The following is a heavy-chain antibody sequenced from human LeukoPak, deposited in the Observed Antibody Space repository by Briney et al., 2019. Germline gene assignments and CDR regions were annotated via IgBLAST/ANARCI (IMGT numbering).Heavy chain of an antibody. Sequence: GESLRLSCVASGFTFTDHPMNWVRQAPGKGLEWVSAISGSGGSTYYADSVKGRFTISRDNSKNTLYLQMNSLRAEDTAVYYCANTPKMTGNDAFDIWGQGTMVTVSS. CDR3: ANTPKMTGNDAFDI. CDR2: ISGSGGST. V-gene: IGHV3-23*01. J-gene: IGHJ3*02. CDR1: GFTFTDHP. D-gene: IGHD3-9*01.